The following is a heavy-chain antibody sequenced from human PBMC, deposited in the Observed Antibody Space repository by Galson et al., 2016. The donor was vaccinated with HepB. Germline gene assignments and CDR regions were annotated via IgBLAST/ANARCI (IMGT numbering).Heavy chain of an antibody. CDR1: GTTLSELS. D-gene: IGHD1-20*01. V-gene: IGHV1-24*01. CDR2: FDPELAKT. Sequence: SVKVSCKVSGTTLSELSMHWVRQAPGKGLEWMGGFDPELAKTVYAQKFQGRVTMTDDTSTDTAYMELSSLTSEDTAVYYCATGRDSWSDGLFDYWGQGTLVTVSS. CDR3: ATGRDSWSDGLFDY. J-gene: IGHJ4*02.